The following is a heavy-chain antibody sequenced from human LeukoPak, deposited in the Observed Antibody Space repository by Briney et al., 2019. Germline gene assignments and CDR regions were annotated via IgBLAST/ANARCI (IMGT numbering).Heavy chain of an antibody. CDR3: ARDRKRYFDWLLSPQLYHYYGMDV. CDR2: MNPNSGNT. CDR1: GYTFTSYD. Sequence: ASVKVSCKASGYTFTSYDINWVRQATGQGLEWMGWMNPNSGNTGYAQKFQGRVTMTRNTSISTAYMELSSLRSEDTAVYYCARDRKRYFDWLLSPQLYHYYGMDVWGQGTTVTVSS. J-gene: IGHJ6*02. D-gene: IGHD3-9*01. V-gene: IGHV1-8*01.